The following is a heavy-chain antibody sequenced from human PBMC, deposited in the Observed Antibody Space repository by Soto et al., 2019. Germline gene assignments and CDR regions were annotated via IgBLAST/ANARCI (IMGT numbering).Heavy chain of an antibody. CDR1: GFTFSGYG. D-gene: IGHD1-26*01. J-gene: IGHJ4*02. V-gene: IGHV3-33*01. CDR2: LRYDGSNT. Sequence: GGSLRLSCAASGFTFSGYGMHWVRQAPGKGLEWVAVLRYDGSNTYYADSVKGRFTISRDNPKNTLYLQMNSLRAEDTAVYYCARDGVGATTYFGYFDYWGQRTLVTVSS. CDR3: ARDGVGATTYFGYFDY.